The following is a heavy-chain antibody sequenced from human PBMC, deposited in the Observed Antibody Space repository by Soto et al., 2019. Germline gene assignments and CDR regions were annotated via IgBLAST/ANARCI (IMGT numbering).Heavy chain of an antibody. CDR3: AREDKLGYCSSTSCPHYYYYYMDV. CDR2: IYYSGST. Sequence: SETLSLTCTVSGGSISSYYWSWIRQPPGKGLEWIGYIYYSGSTNYNPSLKSRVTISVDTSKNQFSLKLSSVTAADTAVYYCAREDKLGYCSSTSCPHYYYYYMDVWGKGTTVTVSS. D-gene: IGHD2-2*01. V-gene: IGHV4-59*01. CDR1: GGSISSYY. J-gene: IGHJ6*03.